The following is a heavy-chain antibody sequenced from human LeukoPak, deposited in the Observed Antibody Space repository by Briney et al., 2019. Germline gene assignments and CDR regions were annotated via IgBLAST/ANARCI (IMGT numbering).Heavy chain of an antibody. CDR3: AKGLKHYDFWSGYYGGYYYGMDV. CDR1: GFTFDDYA. J-gene: IGHJ6*02. V-gene: IGHV3-9*01. D-gene: IGHD3-3*01. Sequence: PGGSLRLSCAASGFTFDDYAMHWVRQAPGKGLEWVSGISWNSGSIGYADSVKGRFTISRDNAKNSLYLQMNSLRAEDTALYYCAKGLKHYDFWSGYYGGYYYGMDVWGQGTTVTVSS. CDR2: ISWNSGSI.